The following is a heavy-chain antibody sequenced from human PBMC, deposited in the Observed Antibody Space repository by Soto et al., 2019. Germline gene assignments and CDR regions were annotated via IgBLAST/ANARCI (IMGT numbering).Heavy chain of an antibody. V-gene: IGHV3-11*01. CDR2: ISSSGSTI. J-gene: IGHJ4*02. D-gene: IGHD3-22*01. CDR1: GFTFRGYY. CDR3: TRSHLYYGSSGYPDY. Sequence: GGSLRLSCAASGFTFRGYYIRWIRQAPGKGLEWVSYISSSGSTIYYADSVKGRFTISRDNAKNSLYLQMNSLRAEDTAVYYCTRSHLYYGSSGYPDYWGQGTLVTVS.